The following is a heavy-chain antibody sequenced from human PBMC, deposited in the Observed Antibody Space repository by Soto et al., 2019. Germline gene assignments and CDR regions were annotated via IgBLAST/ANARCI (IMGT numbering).Heavy chain of an antibody. D-gene: IGHD1-1*01. CDR1: GGTFSSYA. J-gene: IGHJ6*02. Sequence: QVQLVQSGAEVKKPGSSVKVSCKASGGTFSSYAISWVRQAPGQGLEWLGGIIPIFGTANYAQKFQGRVTITADESTGTAYMAVSSLRSEDTAVYYCGGDCERWSPADVWGQGTTVTVSS. CDR3: GGDCERWSPADV. V-gene: IGHV1-69*01. CDR2: IIPIFGTA.